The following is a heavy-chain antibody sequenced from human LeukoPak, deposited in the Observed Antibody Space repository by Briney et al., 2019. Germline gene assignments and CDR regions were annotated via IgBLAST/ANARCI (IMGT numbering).Heavy chain of an antibody. Sequence: GGSLRLSCVASGFTFSTYNMLWVRQTPGKGLEWLFYINTAGSAVHYADSVKDRFTISRDNARNSLYLQMSSLRPEDTAVYCCATYTHWVAGDVWGQGTTVTVSS. CDR2: INTAGSAV. D-gene: IGHD3-16*01. J-gene: IGHJ6*02. CDR3: ATYTHWVAGDV. CDR1: GFTFSTYN. V-gene: IGHV3-48*04.